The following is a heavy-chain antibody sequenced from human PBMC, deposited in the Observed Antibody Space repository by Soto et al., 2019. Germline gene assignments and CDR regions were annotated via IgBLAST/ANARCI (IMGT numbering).Heavy chain of an antibody. CDR1: GFTFSSYG. CDR3: ARDDAAGPFEDWFDP. CDR2: IWNDGSNK. J-gene: IGHJ5*02. Sequence: QVQLVESGGGVVQPGRSLRLSCAASGFTFSSYGMHWVRQAPGKGLEWVAVIWNDGSNKYYADSVKGRFTISRDNSKNTLYLQMNSLRAEDTAVYYCARDDAAGPFEDWFDPWGQGTLVTVSS. V-gene: IGHV3-33*01. D-gene: IGHD6-13*01.